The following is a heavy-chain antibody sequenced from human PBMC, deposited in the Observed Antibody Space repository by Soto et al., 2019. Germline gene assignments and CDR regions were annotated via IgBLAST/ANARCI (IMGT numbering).Heavy chain of an antibody. D-gene: IGHD6-6*01. CDR1: GFPFSNHA. Sequence: GGSLRLSCSASGFPFSNHAMHWVRQAPGKGLEYVSAINYNGGTTYYVDSVKGRFTISRDNSKNTLYLQMSSLKAEDTAMYHCVTWGGIEARNLDHWGQGTLVTVS. V-gene: IGHV3-64D*06. J-gene: IGHJ4*02. CDR3: VTWGGIEARNLDH. CDR2: INYNGGTT.